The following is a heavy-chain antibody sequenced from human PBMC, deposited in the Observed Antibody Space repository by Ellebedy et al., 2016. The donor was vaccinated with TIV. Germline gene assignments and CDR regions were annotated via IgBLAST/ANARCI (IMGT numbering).Heavy chain of an antibody. Sequence: SETLSLXXTVSGGSISSYYWSWIRQPAGKGLEWIGRIYTSGSTNYNPSLKSRVTISVDTSKNQFSLKLSSVTAADTAVYYCARGSSITMIVPHPPYYYYGMDVWGQGTTVTVSS. CDR2: IYTSGST. J-gene: IGHJ6*02. D-gene: IGHD3-22*01. V-gene: IGHV4-4*07. CDR3: ARGSSITMIVPHPPYYYYGMDV. CDR1: GGSISSYY.